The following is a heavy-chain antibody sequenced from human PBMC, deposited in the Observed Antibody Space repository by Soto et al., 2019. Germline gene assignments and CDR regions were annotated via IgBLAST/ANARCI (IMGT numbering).Heavy chain of an antibody. CDR1: GGTFSSYA. J-gene: IGHJ6*02. CDR3: ARARGIAVAASAPYYYYYGMDV. V-gene: IGHV1-69*06. D-gene: IGHD6-19*01. CDR2: IIPIFGTA. Sequence: ASVKVSCKASGGTFSSYAISWVRQAPGQGLEWMGGIIPIFGTANYAQKFQGRVTITADKSTSTAYMELSSLRSEDTAVYYCARARGIAVAASAPYYYYYGMDVWGQGTTVTVSS.